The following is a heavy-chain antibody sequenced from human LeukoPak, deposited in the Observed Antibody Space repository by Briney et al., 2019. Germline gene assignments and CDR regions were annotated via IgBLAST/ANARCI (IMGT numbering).Heavy chain of an antibody. J-gene: IGHJ4*02. Sequence: ASVTVSCKPSGYTFTPFFIHWVRQAPGQGLEWMGWLNPNSGGTNYAQKFQGTVTMTRDTSISTAYMELSRLRSDDTAVYFCARVGAAYQDSNCWGQGTLVTASS. D-gene: IGHD1-26*01. V-gene: IGHV1-2*02. CDR3: ARVGAAYQDSNC. CDR2: LNPNSGGT. CDR1: GYTFTPFF.